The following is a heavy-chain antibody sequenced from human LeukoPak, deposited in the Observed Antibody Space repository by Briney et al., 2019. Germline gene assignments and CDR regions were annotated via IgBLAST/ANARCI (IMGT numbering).Heavy chain of an antibody. J-gene: IGHJ6*03. CDR2: ISSSGSTI. V-gene: IGHV3-48*03. CDR3: ARSYSGYDLYYYYYYMDV. Sequence: GGSLRLSCAASGFTFSSYEMNWVRQAPGKGLEWVSYISSSGSTIYYADSVKGRFTISRDNAKNSLYLQMNSLRAEDTAVYYCARSYSGYDLYYYYYYMDVWGKGTTVTVSS. D-gene: IGHD5-12*01. CDR1: GFTFSSYE.